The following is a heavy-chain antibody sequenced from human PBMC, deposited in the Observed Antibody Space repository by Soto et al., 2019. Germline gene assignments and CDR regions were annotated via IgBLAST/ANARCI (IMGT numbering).Heavy chain of an antibody. CDR1: GGSLSSGGYS. Sequence: SIPLPCAVSGGSLSSGGYSWSWIRQPLGKGLEWIGYIYHSGSTYDNPSLKSRVTISGDRSKNQFSLKRSSVTAADTAVYYCARTAREVTTYWFDPWGQGTLVTVSS. CDR2: IYHSGST. D-gene: IGHD4-17*01. CDR3: ARTAREVTTYWFDP. J-gene: IGHJ5*02. V-gene: IGHV4-30-2*01.